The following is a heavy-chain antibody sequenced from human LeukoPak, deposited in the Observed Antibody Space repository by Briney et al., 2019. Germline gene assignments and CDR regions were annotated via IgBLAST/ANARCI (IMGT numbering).Heavy chain of an antibody. CDR1: GGSISSYY. CDR2: IYYSGST. Sequence: SETLSLTCTVSGGSISSYYWSWIRQPPGKGLEWIGYIYYSGSTNYNPSLKSRVTISVDTSKNQFSLKLSSVTAADTAVYYCARAGYSYGFRSYYYYYYYMDVWGKGTTVTVSS. CDR3: ARAGYSYGFRSYYYYYYYMDV. V-gene: IGHV4-59*01. J-gene: IGHJ6*03. D-gene: IGHD5-18*01.